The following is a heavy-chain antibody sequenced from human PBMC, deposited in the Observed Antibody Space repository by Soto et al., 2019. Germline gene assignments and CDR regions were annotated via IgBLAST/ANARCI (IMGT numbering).Heavy chain of an antibody. CDR3: ARHWITMVRGVCHSDY. CDR1: GGSFSSSSYY. J-gene: IGHJ4*02. CDR2: IYYSGST. Sequence: QLQLQESGPGLVKPSETLSLTCTVSGGSFSSSSYYWGXXXXXPGKGLEWIGSIYYSGSTYYNPSLKSRVTMSVXPSKXQXSLKXIXVXXXXTAXYYCARHWITMVRGVCHSDYWGQGTLVTVSS. V-gene: IGHV4-39*01. D-gene: IGHD3-10*01.